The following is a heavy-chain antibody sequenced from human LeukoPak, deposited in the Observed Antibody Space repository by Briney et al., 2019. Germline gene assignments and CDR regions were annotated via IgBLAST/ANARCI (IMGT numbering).Heavy chain of an antibody. Sequence: SQTLSLTCAISGDNVSSNRAAWYWIRQSPSRSLEWLGRTYYRSKWYNDVAASVKSRITINPDTSKNQFSLQLNSVTPEDTAVYYCARDRGGSYRNYYYGMDVWGQGTTVTVSS. CDR2: TYYRSKWYN. V-gene: IGHV6-1*01. CDR3: ARDRGGSYRNYYYGMDV. CDR1: GDNVSSNRAA. D-gene: IGHD1-26*01. J-gene: IGHJ6*02.